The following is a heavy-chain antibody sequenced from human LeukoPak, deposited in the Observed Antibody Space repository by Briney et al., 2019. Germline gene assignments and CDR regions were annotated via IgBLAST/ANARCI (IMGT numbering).Heavy chain of an antibody. V-gene: IGHV4-38-2*02. D-gene: IGHD3-22*01. CDR1: GYSISSGYY. CDR3: ARDRYYYDSSGYLNWFDP. J-gene: IGHJ5*02. CDR2: LYHSGST. Sequence: SETLSLTCIVSGYSISSGYYWGWIRQPPGKGLEWIGSLYHSGSTYYNPSLKSRVTISVDTSKNQFSLKLSSVTAADTAVYYCARDRYYYDSSGYLNWFDPWGQGTLVTVSS.